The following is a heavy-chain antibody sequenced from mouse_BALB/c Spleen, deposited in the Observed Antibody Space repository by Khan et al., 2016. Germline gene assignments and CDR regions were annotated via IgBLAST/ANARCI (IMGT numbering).Heavy chain of an antibody. Sequence: EVELVESGPGLVKPSQSLSLTCTVTGYSITSDYAWNWIRQFPGNKLEWMGYISYSGSTSYNPSLKSRISITRDTSKNQFFLQLNSVPTEDTATYYCARRGTGTGFDYWGQGTTLTVSS. CDR3: ARRGTGTGFDY. CDR2: ISYSGST. D-gene: IGHD4-1*01. CDR1: GYSITSDYA. V-gene: IGHV3-2*02. J-gene: IGHJ2*01.